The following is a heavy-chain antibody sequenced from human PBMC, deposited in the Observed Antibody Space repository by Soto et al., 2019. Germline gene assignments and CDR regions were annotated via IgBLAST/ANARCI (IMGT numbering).Heavy chain of an antibody. CDR2: IYYSGST. V-gene: IGHV4-31*03. CDR3: AREWYDILTGYYSIDY. CDR1: GGSISSGGYY. D-gene: IGHD3-9*01. Sequence: PSETLSLTCTVSGGSISSGGYYWSWIRQHPGKGLEWIGYIYYSGSTYYNPSLKSRVTISVDTSKNQFSLKLSSVTAADTAVYYCAREWYDILTGYYSIDYWGQGTLVTVSS. J-gene: IGHJ4*02.